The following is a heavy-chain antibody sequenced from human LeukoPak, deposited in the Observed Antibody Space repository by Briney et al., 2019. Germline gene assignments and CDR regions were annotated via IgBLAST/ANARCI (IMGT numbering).Heavy chain of an antibody. CDR1: GGSISSYY. CDR2: IYYSGST. CDR3: ARDRGDGYLDL. V-gene: IGHV4-59*01. Sequence: SETLSLTCTVSGGSISSYYWSWIRQPPGKGLEWIGYIYYSGSTNYNPSLKSRVTISVDTSKNQFSLKLSSVTAADTAVYYCARDRGDGYLDLWGRGTLVTVSS. D-gene: IGHD3-10*01. J-gene: IGHJ2*01.